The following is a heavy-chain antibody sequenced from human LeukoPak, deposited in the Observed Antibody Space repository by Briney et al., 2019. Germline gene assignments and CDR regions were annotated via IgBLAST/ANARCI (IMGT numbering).Heavy chain of an antibody. CDR1: GGSISSYY. CDR3: ARTLWFGELLSYYYYYMDV. Sequence: SETLFLTCTVSGGSISSYYWSWIRQPPGKGLEWIGYIYYSGSTNYNPSLKSRVAISVDTSKNQFSLKLSSVTAADTAVYYCARTLWFGELLSYYYYYMDVWGKGTTVTVSS. J-gene: IGHJ6*03. V-gene: IGHV4-59*08. D-gene: IGHD3-10*01. CDR2: IYYSGST.